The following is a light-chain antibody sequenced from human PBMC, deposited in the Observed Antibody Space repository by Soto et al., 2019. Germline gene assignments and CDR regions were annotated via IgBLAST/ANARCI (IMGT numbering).Light chain of an antibody. CDR1: KLGDKY. Sequence: SYELTQPPSMSVSPGQTATIACSGDKLGDKYVCWYQQKSGESPILVIYQDTKRPSGIPERFSGSNSGSTATLTISGTQSIDEADYYCQAWDGGTVVFGGGTQAHRP. J-gene: IGLJ2*01. CDR3: QAWDGGTVV. V-gene: IGLV3-1*01. CDR2: QDT.